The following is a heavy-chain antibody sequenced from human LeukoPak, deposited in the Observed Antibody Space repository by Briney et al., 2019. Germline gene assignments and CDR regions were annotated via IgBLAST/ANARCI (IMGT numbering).Heavy chain of an antibody. Sequence: ASVKVSCKPSGYTFTTHYIYWVRQAPGQGFEWMGVINPGGGRATYAQKFQGRVTMTRDTSTSTVYMELSSLRSDDTAVYYCARRSPRDWFDPWGQGTLVTVSS. CDR1: GYTFTTHY. V-gene: IGHV1-46*01. J-gene: IGHJ5*02. CDR2: INPGGGRA. CDR3: ARRSPRDWFDP.